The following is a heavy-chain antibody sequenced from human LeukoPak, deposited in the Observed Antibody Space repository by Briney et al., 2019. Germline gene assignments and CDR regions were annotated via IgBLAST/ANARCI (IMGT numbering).Heavy chain of an antibody. V-gene: IGHV3-74*01. CDR3: ARVRSGGFDY. Sequence: GGSLRLSCAASGFTFSGYWMHWVRQAPGKGLVWVSRINSDGSSISYADSVKGRFSISRDNAKNTLYLQMISLRAEDTAVYYCARVRSGGFDYWGQGILVTVSS. J-gene: IGHJ4*02. D-gene: IGHD1-26*01. CDR1: GFTFSGYW. CDR2: INSDGSSI.